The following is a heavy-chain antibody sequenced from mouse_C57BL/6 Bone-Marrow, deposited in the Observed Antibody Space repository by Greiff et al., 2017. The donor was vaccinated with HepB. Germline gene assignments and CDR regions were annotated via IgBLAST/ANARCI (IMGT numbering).Heavy chain of an antibody. Sequence: EVKLQQSGPVLVKPGASVKMSCKASGYTFTDYYMNWVKQSHGKSLEWIGVINPYNGGTSYNQKFKGKATLTVDKSSSTAYMELNSLTSEDSAVYDCARDYYGSSYDYWGQGTTLTVSS. CDR3: ARDYYGSSYDY. CDR1: GYTFTDYY. J-gene: IGHJ2*01. D-gene: IGHD1-1*01. V-gene: IGHV1-19*01. CDR2: INPYNGGT.